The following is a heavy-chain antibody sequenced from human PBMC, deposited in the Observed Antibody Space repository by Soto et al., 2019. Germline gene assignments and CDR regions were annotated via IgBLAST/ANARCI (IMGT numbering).Heavy chain of an antibody. CDR3: ASHVGDIVVVPAAIRD. D-gene: IGHD2-2*01. J-gene: IGHJ4*02. CDR2: ISGSGGST. CDR1: GFTFSSYA. Sequence: VGSLRLSCAASGFTFSSYAMSWVRQAPGKGLEWVSAISGSGGSTYYADSVKGRFTISRDNSKNTLYLQMNSLRAEDTAVYYCASHVGDIVVVPAAIRDWGQGTLVTVSS. V-gene: IGHV3-23*01.